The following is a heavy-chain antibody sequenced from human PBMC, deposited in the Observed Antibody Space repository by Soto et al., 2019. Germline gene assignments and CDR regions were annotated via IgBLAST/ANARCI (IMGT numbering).Heavy chain of an antibody. CDR1: GGIFSSFT. D-gene: IGHD3-10*01. J-gene: IGHJ6*02. Sequence: SVKVSCKASGGIFSSFTISWVRQAPGQGLEWLGGIIPIFDTPTYAQNFQGRVTITADKSTNTVYMELSSLRSEDTAVYYCATHGATTMARGAMKHYYYVMDVWGQGTTGTVPS. V-gene: IGHV1-69*06. CDR3: ATHGATTMARGAMKHYYYVMDV. CDR2: IIPIFDTP.